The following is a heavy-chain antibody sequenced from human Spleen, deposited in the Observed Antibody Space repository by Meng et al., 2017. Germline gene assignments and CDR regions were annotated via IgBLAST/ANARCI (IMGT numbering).Heavy chain of an antibody. Sequence: QVKVVQSGTEVKKPGDSVKVSCEVFGYTFTRYGLSWVRQAPGQGLEWMGWISPYNHKTDYAQNFQGRLTMTTDTSTTTGYMELRRLRSDDTAVYYCARGMTPDGDYKYYFDFWGQGTLVTVSS. J-gene: IGHJ4*02. CDR1: GYTFTRYG. D-gene: IGHD4-17*01. V-gene: IGHV1-18*01. CDR3: ARGMTPDGDYKYYFDF. CDR2: ISPYNHKT.